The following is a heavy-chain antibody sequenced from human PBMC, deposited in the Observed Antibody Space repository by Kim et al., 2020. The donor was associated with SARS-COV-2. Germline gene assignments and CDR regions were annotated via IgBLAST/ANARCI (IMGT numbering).Heavy chain of an antibody. D-gene: IGHD1-1*01. V-gene: IGHV3-74*01. Sequence: TGYADSVKGRFTVSRDNAKTTLYRTMNRLSADDTAVYYCTRAKVATNAFGSWGQGILVTVSS. CDR2: T. J-gene: IGHJ4*02. CDR3: TRAKVATNAFGS.